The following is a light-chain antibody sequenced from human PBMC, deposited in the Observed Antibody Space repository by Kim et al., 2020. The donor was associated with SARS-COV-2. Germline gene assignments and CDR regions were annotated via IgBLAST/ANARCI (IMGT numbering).Light chain of an antibody. CDR2: SNN. J-gene: IGLJ2*01. CDR1: SSNIRGNT. V-gene: IGLV1-44*01. CDR3: AAWDDSLNGPV. Sequence: ELTQPPSASGTPGQRVTISCSGSSSNIRGNTVNWYQQLPGTAPKLLIYSNNLRPSGVPDRFSGSKSGTSASLAISGLQSEDEADYYCAAWDDSLNGPVFGGGTQLTVL.